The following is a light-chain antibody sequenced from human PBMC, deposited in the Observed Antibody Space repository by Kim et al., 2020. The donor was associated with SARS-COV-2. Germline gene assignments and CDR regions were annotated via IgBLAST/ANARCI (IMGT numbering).Light chain of an antibody. CDR2: EVS. Sequence: SMTSSYAGTESDFDRFDLVALYEGRPGKAPNLMIYEVSKRRSGGSKRFSGYRSGNTASLTISGLQAEDEANYYCCSYAGSSTVVFGGGTQLTVL. CDR3: CSYAGSSTVV. CDR1: ESDFDRFDL. V-gene: IGLV2-23*02. J-gene: IGLJ2*01.